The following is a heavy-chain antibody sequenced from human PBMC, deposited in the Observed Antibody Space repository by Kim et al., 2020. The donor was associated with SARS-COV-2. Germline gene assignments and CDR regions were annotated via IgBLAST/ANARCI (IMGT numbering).Heavy chain of an antibody. V-gene: IGHV3-15*01. D-gene: IGHD3-10*01. Sequence: GGSLRLSCAASGFTFSNAWMSWVRQAPGKGLEWVGRIKSKTDGGTTDYAAPVKGRFTISRDDSKNTLYLQMNSLKTEDTAVYYCTTGGLYGPAYFQHWGQGTLVTVSS. CDR3: TTGGLYGPAYFQH. CDR2: IKSKTDGGTT. J-gene: IGHJ1*01. CDR1: GFTFSNAW.